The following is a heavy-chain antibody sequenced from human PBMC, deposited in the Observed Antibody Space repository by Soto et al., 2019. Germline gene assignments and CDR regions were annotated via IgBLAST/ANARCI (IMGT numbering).Heavy chain of an antibody. J-gene: IGHJ6*02. V-gene: IGHV1-8*01. CDR1: GYSFTSYD. CDR3: ARPPYQYASGGYAFGMDV. Sequence: QVQLVQSGAEVKKSGASVKVSCKASGYSFTSYDINWVRQATGQGLEWMGWMNPNSGNTCYAQKFQDRVTMTRDNSVNTAYLELSSLRSEDTAVYSCARPPYQYASGGYAFGMDVWGQGATVSVSS. CDR2: MNPNSGNT. D-gene: IGHD2-15*01.